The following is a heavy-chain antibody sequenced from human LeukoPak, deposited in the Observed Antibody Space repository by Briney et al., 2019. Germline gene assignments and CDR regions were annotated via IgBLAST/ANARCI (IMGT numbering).Heavy chain of an antibody. V-gene: IGHV3-30-3*01. J-gene: IGHJ4*02. D-gene: IGHD4-17*01. CDR1: GFTLSDYA. CDR3: ARNGEELDY. Sequence: GGSLRLSCAASGFTLSDYAMHWARQAPGKGLEWVAVISYDGSDKYYADSVKGRFTISRDNSKNTLCLQMNSLRVEDTAVYYCARNGEELDYWGLGTLVTVSS. CDR2: ISYDGSDK.